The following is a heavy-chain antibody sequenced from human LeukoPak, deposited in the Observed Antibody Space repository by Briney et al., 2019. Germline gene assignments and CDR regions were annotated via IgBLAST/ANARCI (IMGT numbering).Heavy chain of an antibody. CDR3: ARSTSQLWYFDL. D-gene: IGHD2-2*01. Sequence: GGSLRLSCAASGFTFSSYAMSWVRQAPGKGLEWVSVIYSGGSTYYADSVKGRFTISRDNSKNTLYLQMNSLRAEDTAVYYCARSTSQLWYFDLWGRGTLVTVSS. CDR1: GFTFSSYA. CDR2: IYSGGST. V-gene: IGHV3-66*01. J-gene: IGHJ2*01.